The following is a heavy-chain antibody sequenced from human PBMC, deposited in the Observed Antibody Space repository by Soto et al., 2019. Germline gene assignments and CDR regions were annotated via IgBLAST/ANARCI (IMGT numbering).Heavy chain of an antibody. J-gene: IGHJ6*03. CDR2: IYAAGHT. D-gene: IGHD1-26*01. CDR3: ATAIVTPSTYYIDF. CDR1: XFTVXTNY. V-gene: IGHV3-66*01. Sequence: EVRLVESGGGLVQPGEYLRLSCEASXFTVXTNYISWVRQSPGKGLEWVSVIYAAGHTYYPDSVKGRFTISRDKSLNTVPLQMSSLRFDYTAVYYCATAIVTPSTYYIDFWRKWTTLTLSS.